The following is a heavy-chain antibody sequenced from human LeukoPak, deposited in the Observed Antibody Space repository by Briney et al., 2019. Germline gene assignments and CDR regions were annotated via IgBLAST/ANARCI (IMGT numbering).Heavy chain of an antibody. CDR3: ARVGDGSVHDAFDI. Sequence: PGGSLRLSCAASGFTFSSYSMNWVRQAPGEGLEWVSSISSSSSYIYYADSVKGRFTISRDNAKNSLYLQMNSLRAEDTAVYYCARVGDGSVHDAFDIWGQGTMVTVSS. CDR2: ISSSSSYI. V-gene: IGHV3-21*01. CDR1: GFTFSSYS. D-gene: IGHD5-24*01. J-gene: IGHJ3*02.